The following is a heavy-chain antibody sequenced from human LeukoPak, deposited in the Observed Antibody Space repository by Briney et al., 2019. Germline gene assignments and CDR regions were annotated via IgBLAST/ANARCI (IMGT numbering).Heavy chain of an antibody. Sequence: GGSLRLSCVASRFSFSSYWMSWVRRAPGKGLEWVANIKQDGNEKYYVDSVKGRFTISRDNAKNSLYLQMNSLRAEDTAIYYCARSPRDSGYNYMGYWGQGTLVTVSS. CDR2: IKQDGNEK. CDR1: RFSFSSYW. J-gene: IGHJ4*02. V-gene: IGHV3-7*02. D-gene: IGHD5-12*01. CDR3: ARSPRDSGYNYMGY.